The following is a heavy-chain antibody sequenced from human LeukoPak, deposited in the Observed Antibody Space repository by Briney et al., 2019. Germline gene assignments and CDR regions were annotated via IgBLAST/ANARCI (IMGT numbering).Heavy chain of an antibody. Sequence: SETLSLTCAVYGGSFSSYYWSWIRQPPGKGLEWIGYIYYSGSTNYNPSLKSRVTISVDTSKNQFSLKLSSVTAADTAVYYCARGRWDYGDYYYYYMDVWGKGTTVTVSS. CDR2: IYYSGST. V-gene: IGHV4-59*01. J-gene: IGHJ6*03. D-gene: IGHD4-17*01. CDR3: ARGRWDYGDYYYYYMDV. CDR1: GGSFSSYY.